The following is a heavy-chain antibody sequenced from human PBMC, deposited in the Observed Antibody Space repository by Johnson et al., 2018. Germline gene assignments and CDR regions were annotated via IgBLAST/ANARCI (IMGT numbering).Heavy chain of an antibody. V-gene: IGHV3-7*01. D-gene: IGHD2-15*01. CDR2: IKQDGSEK. CDR3: ARHSRISTEFDY. Sequence: VQLVESGGGVVQPGRSLRLSCAASGFTFSSYWMSWVRQAPGKGLEWVANIKQDGSEKYYVDSVKGRFTISRDNAKNSLYLQRNSLRAEDTAVYYWARHSRISTEFDYWGQGTLVTVSS. J-gene: IGHJ4*02. CDR1: GFTFSSYW.